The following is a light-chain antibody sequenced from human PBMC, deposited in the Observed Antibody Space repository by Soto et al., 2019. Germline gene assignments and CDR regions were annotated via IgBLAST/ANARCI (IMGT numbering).Light chain of an antibody. CDR3: HQTYIAPWA. Sequence: DVQMTQSLSSLSASVIDRVTITCRASQRISNYLNWYQHKPGKAPNLLIFAASTLQSGVPSRFSGSGSGTDFTLTITSLQPEDFATYYCHQTYIAPWAVGQGAKVDIK. J-gene: IGKJ1*01. CDR2: AAS. V-gene: IGKV1-39*01. CDR1: QRISNY.